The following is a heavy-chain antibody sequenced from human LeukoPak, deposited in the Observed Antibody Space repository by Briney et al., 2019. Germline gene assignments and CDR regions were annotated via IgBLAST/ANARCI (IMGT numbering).Heavy chain of an antibody. CDR1: GYTFTSYA. Sequence: GASVKVSCKASGYTFTSYAMNWVRQAPGQGLEWMGWISVYNGDTKYAQNLQGRVTLTTDTSTSTAYMELRSLRSDDTAVYYCVRGGGFNSGFEYWGQGTLVIVSS. D-gene: IGHD3-10*01. CDR3: VRGGGFNSGFEY. V-gene: IGHV1-18*01. J-gene: IGHJ4*02. CDR2: ISVYNGDT.